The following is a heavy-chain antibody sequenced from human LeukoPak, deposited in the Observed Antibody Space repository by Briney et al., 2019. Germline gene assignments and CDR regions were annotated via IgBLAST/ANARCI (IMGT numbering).Heavy chain of an antibody. V-gene: IGHV4-59*01. CDR3: ARLLSGSFDY. Sequence: PSETLSLTCTVSGGSISTYYWTWIRQPPGKGLEWIGYVFYSGSTDYNPSLKSRVTISVDTSKNQFSLKLSSVTAADTALYYCARLLSGSFDYWGQGTLVTVSS. D-gene: IGHD3-10*01. CDR2: VFYSGST. J-gene: IGHJ4*02. CDR1: GGSISTYY.